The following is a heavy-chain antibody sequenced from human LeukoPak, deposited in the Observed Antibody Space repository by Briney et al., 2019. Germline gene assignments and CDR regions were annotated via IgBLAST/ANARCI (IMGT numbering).Heavy chain of an antibody. D-gene: IGHD6-19*01. Sequence: SETLSLTCNVSGGSISSYYWSWIRQPPGKRLEWIGYIHYSGSTKYNPPLKSRVSISLDTPKNQFSLRLSPVTAADAAVYYCAGTVAGPNWFDSWGQGTQITVSS. V-gene: IGHV4-59*08. CDR3: AGTVAGPNWFDS. J-gene: IGHJ5*01. CDR1: GGSISSYY. CDR2: IHYSGST.